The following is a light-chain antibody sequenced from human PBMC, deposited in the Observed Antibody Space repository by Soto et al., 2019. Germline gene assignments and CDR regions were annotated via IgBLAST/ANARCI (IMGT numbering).Light chain of an antibody. CDR1: QGIGRA. CDR2: DAS. V-gene: IGKV1-13*02. J-gene: IGKJ4*01. Sequence: AIQLTQSPSSLSASVGDRVSITCRASQGIGRALAWYQLKPGAAPALLIYDASTLESGVPSRFSGSRSGADFTLTISSLQPEDFATYYCQNFRSSAISFGGGTKVEIK. CDR3: QNFRSSAIS.